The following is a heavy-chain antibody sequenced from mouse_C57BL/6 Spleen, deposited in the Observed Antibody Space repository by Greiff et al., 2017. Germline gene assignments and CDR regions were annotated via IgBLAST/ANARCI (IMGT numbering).Heavy chain of an antibody. V-gene: IGHV1-26*01. J-gene: IGHJ3*01. CDR3: ASFDGYFAY. CDR1: GYTFTDYY. Sequence: VQLQQSGPELVKPGASVKISCKASGYTFTDYYMNWVKQSHGKSLEWIGDINPNNGGTSYNQKFKGKATLTVDKSSSTAYMELRSLTSEDSAVYYCASFDGYFAYWGQGTLVTVSA. D-gene: IGHD2-3*01. CDR2: INPNNGGT.